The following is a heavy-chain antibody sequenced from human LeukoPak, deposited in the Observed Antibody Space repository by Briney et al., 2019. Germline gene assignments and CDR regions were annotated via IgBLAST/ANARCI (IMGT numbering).Heavy chain of an antibody. D-gene: IGHD6-6*01. V-gene: IGHV3-21*01. CDR1: GFTFSSYS. J-gene: IGHJ4*02. CDR2: ISSSSSYI. CDR3: ARDPPPVYIAARPEDY. Sequence: GGSLRLSCAASGFTFSSYSMNWVRQAPGKGLEWVSSISSSSSYIYYADSVKGRFTISRDNAKNSLYLQMNSLRAEDTAVYYCARDPPPVYIAARPEDYWGQGTLVTVSS.